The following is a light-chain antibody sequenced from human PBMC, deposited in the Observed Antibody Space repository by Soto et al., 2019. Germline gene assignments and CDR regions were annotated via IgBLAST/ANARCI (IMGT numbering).Light chain of an antibody. CDR1: QSVSSN. V-gene: IGKV3-15*01. Sequence: ILMTQSPATLSVSPGEIATLSFRAIQSVSSNLAWYQQKPGQAPRLLIYGASTRATGIPARFSGSGSGTDFTLTISRLEPEDFAVYYCQQYGTSPCTFGQGTKV. CDR3: QQYGTSPCT. J-gene: IGKJ1*01. CDR2: GAS.